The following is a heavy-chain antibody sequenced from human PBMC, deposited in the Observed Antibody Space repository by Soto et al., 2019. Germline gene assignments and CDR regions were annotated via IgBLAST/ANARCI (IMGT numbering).Heavy chain of an antibody. CDR3: AVLSATLGAEHDY. CDR1: GFNFNAYW. Sequence: GGSLRLSCAASGFNFNAYWMYWVRQAPGKGLEWVANTDTDGSRKNYVDSVKGRFIISRDNARNSLFLQMNSLRVDDTAVYYCAVLSATLGAEHDYWGQGTLVTVSS. J-gene: IGHJ4*02. V-gene: IGHV3-7*01. D-gene: IGHD1-1*01. CDR2: TDTDGSRK.